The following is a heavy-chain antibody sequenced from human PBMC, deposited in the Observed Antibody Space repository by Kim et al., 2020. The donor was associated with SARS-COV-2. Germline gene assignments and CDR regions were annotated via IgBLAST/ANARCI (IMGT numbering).Heavy chain of an antibody. CDR1: GYTFTSYG. J-gene: IGHJ6*02. CDR3: ARQVCGGDCYSWEYYYGMDV. D-gene: IGHD2-21*02. V-gene: IGHV1-18*04. CDR2: ISAYNGNT. Sequence: ASVKVSCKASGYTFTSYGISWVRQAPGQGLEGMGWISAYNGNTNHAQKLQGRVTRTTDTSTSTAYMELRSLRSDDTAVYYCARQVCGGDCYSWEYYYGMDVWGQGTTVTVSS.